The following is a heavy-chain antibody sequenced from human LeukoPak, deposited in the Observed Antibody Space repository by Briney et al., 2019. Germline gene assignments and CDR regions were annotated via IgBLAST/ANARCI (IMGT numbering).Heavy chain of an antibody. J-gene: IGHJ4*02. Sequence: SETLSLTCTVSGGSISSSSYYWGWIRQPPGKGLEWIGSIYYSGSTYYNPSLKSRVTISVDTSKNQFSLKLSSVTAADTAVYYCARRGYSGYDYWGQGTLVTVSS. CDR2: IYYSGST. V-gene: IGHV4-39*07. CDR3: ARRGYSGYDY. CDR1: GGSISSSSYY. D-gene: IGHD5-12*01.